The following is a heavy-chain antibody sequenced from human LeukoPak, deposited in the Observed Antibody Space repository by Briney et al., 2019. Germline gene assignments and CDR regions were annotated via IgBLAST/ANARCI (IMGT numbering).Heavy chain of an antibody. J-gene: IGHJ4*02. Sequence: SVKVSCKASGGTFSSYAISWVRQVPGQGLEWMGGIIPIFGTANYAQKFQGRVTITADESTSTAYMELSSLRSEDTAVYYCARARLLWFGELPLYFDYWGQGTLVTVSS. D-gene: IGHD3-10*01. CDR1: GGTFSSYA. CDR3: ARARLLWFGELPLYFDY. V-gene: IGHV1-69*13. CDR2: IIPIFGTA.